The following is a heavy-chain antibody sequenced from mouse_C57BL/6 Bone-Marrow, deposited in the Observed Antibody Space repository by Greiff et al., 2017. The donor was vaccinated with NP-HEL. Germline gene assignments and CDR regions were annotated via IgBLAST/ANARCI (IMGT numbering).Heavy chain of an antibody. D-gene: IGHD3-2*02. CDR2: INPSNGGT. Sequence: QVHVKQPGTELVKPGASVKLSCKASGYTFTSYWMHWVKQRPGQGLEWIGNINPSNGGTNYNEKFKSKATLTVDKSSSTAYMQLSSLTSEDSAVYYCARDSSGYYYYAMDYWGQGTSVTVSS. CDR3: ARDSSGYYYYAMDY. CDR1: GYTFTSYW. V-gene: IGHV1-53*01. J-gene: IGHJ4*01.